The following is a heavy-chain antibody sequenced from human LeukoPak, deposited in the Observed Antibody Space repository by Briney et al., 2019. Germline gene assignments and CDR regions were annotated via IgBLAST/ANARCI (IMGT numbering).Heavy chain of an antibody. J-gene: IGHJ2*01. V-gene: IGHV1-69*05. Sequence: EASVKVSFKASGGTFSSYAISWVRQAPGQGLEWMGGIIPIFGTANYAQKFQGRVTITTDESTSTAYMELSSLRSEDTAVYYCARVPGSSHWYFDLWGRGTLVTVSS. CDR1: GGTFSSYA. CDR2: IIPIFGTA. D-gene: IGHD1-26*01. CDR3: ARVPGSSHWYFDL.